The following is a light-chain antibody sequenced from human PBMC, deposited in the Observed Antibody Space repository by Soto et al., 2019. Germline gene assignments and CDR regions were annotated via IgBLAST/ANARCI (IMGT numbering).Light chain of an antibody. CDR2: EVT. CDR1: SSDFGAYKS. V-gene: IGLV2-14*01. CDR3: SSYTTSNTVV. Sequence: QSALTQPASVSGSPGQSITISCTGTSSDFGAYKSVSWYQLHPGEAPKLVIYEVTNRPSGVSNRFSGSKSGNTASLAISGLQAEDEADYYCSSYTTSNTVVFGGGTKLTVL. J-gene: IGLJ2*01.